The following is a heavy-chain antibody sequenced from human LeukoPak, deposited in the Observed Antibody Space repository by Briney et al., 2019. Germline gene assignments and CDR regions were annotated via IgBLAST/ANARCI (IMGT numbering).Heavy chain of an antibody. CDR2: IYYSATT. J-gene: IGHJ5*02. V-gene: IGHV4-59*05. Sequence: GSLRLSCAASGFTFSSYEMNWVRQAPGKGLEWIGSIYYSATTYYNPSLKSRVSISVDTSKNQFSLKLSSVSAADTAVYYCARSSGYLFDPWGQGILVTVSS. CDR1: GFTFSSYE. D-gene: IGHD3-22*01. CDR3: ARSSGYLFDP.